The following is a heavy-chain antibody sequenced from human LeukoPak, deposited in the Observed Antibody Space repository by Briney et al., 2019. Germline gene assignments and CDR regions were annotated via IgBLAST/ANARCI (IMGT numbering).Heavy chain of an antibody. Sequence: PSETLSLTCAVYGGSFSGYHWSWIRQPPGKGLEWIGEINHSGSTNYNPSLKSRVTISVDTSKNQFSLKLSSVTAADTAVYYCARFSTSYYYGMDVWGQGTTVTVSS. CDR2: INHSGST. D-gene: IGHD2/OR15-2a*01. CDR3: ARFSTSYYYGMDV. V-gene: IGHV4-34*01. J-gene: IGHJ6*02. CDR1: GGSFSGYH.